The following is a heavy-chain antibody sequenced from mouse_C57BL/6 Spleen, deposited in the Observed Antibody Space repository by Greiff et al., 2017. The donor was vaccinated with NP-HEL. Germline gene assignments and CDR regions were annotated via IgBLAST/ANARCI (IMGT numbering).Heavy chain of an antibody. D-gene: IGHD1-1*01. CDR3: ASNYYGSSYGFAY. V-gene: IGHV1-39*01. CDR2: INPNYGTT. CDR1: GYSFTDYN. J-gene: IGHJ3*01. Sequence: EVQLQQSGPELVKPGASVKISCKASGYSFTDYNMNWVKQSNGKSLEWIGVINPNYGTTSYNQKFKGKATLTVDQSSSTAYMQFNSLTSEDSAVYYCASNYYGSSYGFAYWGKGTLVTVSA.